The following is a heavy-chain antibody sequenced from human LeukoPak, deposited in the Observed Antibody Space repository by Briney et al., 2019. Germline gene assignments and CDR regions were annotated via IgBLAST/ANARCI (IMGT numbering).Heavy chain of an antibody. J-gene: IGHJ4*02. CDR2: MNPNSGNT. CDR3: ARGEYLSIAVAGMNY. Sequence: GASVKVSCKASGYTFTSYDINWVRQATGQGLEWMGWMNPNSGNTGYAQKFQGRVTMTRNTSISTAYMELSSLRSEDTAVYYCARGEYLSIAVAGMNYWGQGTLVTVSP. CDR1: GYTFTSYD. V-gene: IGHV1-8*01. D-gene: IGHD6-19*01.